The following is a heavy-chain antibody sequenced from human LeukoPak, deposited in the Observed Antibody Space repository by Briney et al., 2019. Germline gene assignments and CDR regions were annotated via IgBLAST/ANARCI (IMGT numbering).Heavy chain of an antibody. V-gene: IGHV1-8*03. CDR3: ARVAGSIDY. D-gene: IGHD1-26*01. CDR2: MNLKSGYT. CDR1: GYSFTTYD. J-gene: IGHJ4*02. Sequence: GASVKVSCKASGYSFTTYDINWVRQATGQGLERMGWMNLKSGYTGYAQKFQGRVTITRDTSTSTVYMELSSLRSEDTAVYYCARVAGSIDYWGQGILVTVSS.